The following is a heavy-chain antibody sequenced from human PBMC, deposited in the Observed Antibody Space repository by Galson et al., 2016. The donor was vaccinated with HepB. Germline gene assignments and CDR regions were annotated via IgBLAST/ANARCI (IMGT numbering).Heavy chain of an antibody. CDR3: AKPPYGDYEGRLLRY. Sequence: SLRLSCAASGFTFSSYGMHWVRQAPGRGLEWVAVIWYDGSNKYYADSVKGRFTISRDNSKNTLYLEMNSLRAEDTAVYYCAKPPYGDYEGRLLRYWGQGTLVTVSS. J-gene: IGHJ4*02. CDR1: GFTFSSYG. V-gene: IGHV3-33*06. D-gene: IGHD4-17*01. CDR2: IWYDGSNK.